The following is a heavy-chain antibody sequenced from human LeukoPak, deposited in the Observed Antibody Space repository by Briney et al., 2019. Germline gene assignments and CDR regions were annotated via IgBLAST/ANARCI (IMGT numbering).Heavy chain of an antibody. CDR3: ARDVNHAMDV. CDR2: ISSDGTDT. CDR1: GVPFTSYW. Sequence: GGSLRLSCAASGVPFTSYWMHWVRQAPGKGLVWVSRISSDGTDTTYAASVKGRFTISRDNARNTLYLQMNSLRAEDTAVYYCARDVNHAMDVWGQGTTVIVSS. V-gene: IGHV3-74*01. J-gene: IGHJ6*02.